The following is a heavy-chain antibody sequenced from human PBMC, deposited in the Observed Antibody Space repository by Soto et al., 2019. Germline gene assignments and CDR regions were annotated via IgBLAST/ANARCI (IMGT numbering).Heavy chain of an antibody. J-gene: IGHJ4*02. V-gene: IGHV4-31*03. CDR1: GGSISSGGYY. CDR3: ARWGSAAADNDLDY. D-gene: IGHD6-13*01. CDR2: IYYSGST. Sequence: SETLSLTCTVSGGSISSGGYYWSWIRQHPGKGLEWIGYIYYSGSTYYNPSLKSRVTISVDTSKNQFSLKLSSVTAADTAVYYCARWGSAAADNDLDYWGQGTLVTVSS.